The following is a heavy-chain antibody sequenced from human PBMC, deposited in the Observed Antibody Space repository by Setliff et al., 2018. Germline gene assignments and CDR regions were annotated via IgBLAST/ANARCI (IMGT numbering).Heavy chain of an antibody. J-gene: IGHJ3*02. Sequence: ASVKVSCKASDYTFTDYGTYWVRQAPGQGLEWMGWISAYNGRTNYAEKFHARVTMTTDTATSTAYMELRSLKSDDTAVYYCARASGGNSVEDGFDIWGQGTMVTV. V-gene: IGHV1-18*01. CDR2: ISAYNGRT. D-gene: IGHD1-26*01. CDR3: ARASGGNSVEDGFDI. CDR1: DYTFTDYG.